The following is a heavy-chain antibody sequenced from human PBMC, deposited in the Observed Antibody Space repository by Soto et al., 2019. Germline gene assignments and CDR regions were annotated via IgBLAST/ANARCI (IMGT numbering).Heavy chain of an antibody. CDR2: IYYSGST. CDR3: ARGEYYYGSGSYPQLLNYYYYMDV. Sequence: SETLSLTCTVSGGSISSYYWSWIRQPPGKGLEWIGYIYYSGSTNYNPSLKSRVTISVDTSKNQFSLKLSSVTAADTAVYYCARGEYYYGSGSYPQLLNYYYYMDVWGKGTTVTVSS. D-gene: IGHD3-10*01. CDR1: GGSISSYY. V-gene: IGHV4-59*01. J-gene: IGHJ6*03.